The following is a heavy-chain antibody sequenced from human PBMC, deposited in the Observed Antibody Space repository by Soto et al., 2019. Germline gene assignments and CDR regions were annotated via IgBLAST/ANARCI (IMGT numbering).Heavy chain of an antibody. J-gene: IGHJ6*02. CDR3: AGLGTTGTTSYYYYGRDV. CDR1: GYTFTSYG. D-gene: IGHD1-1*01. V-gene: IGHV1-18*01. Sequence: GASVKVSCKASGYTFTSYGISWVRQAPGQGLEWMGWISAYNGNTNYAQRLQGRVTMTTDTSTSTAYMEMRSLRSDDTAVYYCAGLGTTGTTSYYYYGRDVWGQGTTVTVSS. CDR2: ISAYNGNT.